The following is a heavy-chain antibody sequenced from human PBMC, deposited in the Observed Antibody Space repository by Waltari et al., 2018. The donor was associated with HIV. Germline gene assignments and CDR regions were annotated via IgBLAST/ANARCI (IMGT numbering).Heavy chain of an antibody. CDR2: IGRSGATT. Sequence: EVQVLESGGGLVQPGGSLRLSCAASGFTFSAYAMGWVRQAPGRGRGGVAAIGRSGATTFYADSVKGRFTISRDNSKNTLYLQMNSLRAEDTAVYYCARGHRETVTTLRFDPWGQGTLVTVSS. CDR1: GFTFSAYA. CDR3: ARGHRETVTTLRFDP. D-gene: IGHD4-17*01. V-gene: IGHV3-23*01. J-gene: IGHJ5*02.